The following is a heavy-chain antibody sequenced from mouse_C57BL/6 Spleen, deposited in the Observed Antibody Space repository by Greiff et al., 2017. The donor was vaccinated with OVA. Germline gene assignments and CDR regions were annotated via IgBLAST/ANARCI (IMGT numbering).Heavy chain of an antibody. CDR2: IWWDDDK. V-gene: IGHV8-8*01. J-gene: IGHJ4*01. CDR1: GFSLSTFGMG. D-gene: IGHD2-5*01. CDR3: ARSYYSNDYAMDY. Sequence: QVTLKESGPGILQPSQTLSLTCSFSGFSLSTFGMGVGWIRQPPGMGLEWLAHIWWDDDKYYNPALKSRLTTSKDTSKTQLFLKIANVDTADTATYYCARSYYSNDYAMDYWGQGTSVTVSS.